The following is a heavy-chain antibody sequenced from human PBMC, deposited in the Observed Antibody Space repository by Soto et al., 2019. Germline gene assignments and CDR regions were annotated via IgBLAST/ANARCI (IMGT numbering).Heavy chain of an antibody. CDR1: GYTFTGYY. Sequence: ASVNVSSKASGYTFTGYYMHWVRQAPGQGLEWMGWINPNSGGTNYAQKFQGGVTMTRDTSISTAYMELSRLRSDDTAVYYCAVPSGYYYYGMDVWGQGTTVTVSS. CDR2: INPNSGGT. D-gene: IGHD3-10*01. CDR3: AVPSGYYYYGMDV. J-gene: IGHJ6*02. V-gene: IGHV1-2*02.